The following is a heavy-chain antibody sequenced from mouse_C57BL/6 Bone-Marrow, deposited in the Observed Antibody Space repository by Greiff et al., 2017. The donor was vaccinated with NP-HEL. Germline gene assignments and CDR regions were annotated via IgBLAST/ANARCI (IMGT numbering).Heavy chain of an antibody. CDR2: IDPSDSYT. CDR1: GYTFTSYW. Sequence: VQLQQPGAELVMPGASVKLSCKASGYTFTSYWMHWVKQRPGQGLEWIGEIDPSDSYTNYNQKFKGKSTLTVDKSSSTAYMQLSSLTSEDSAVYYGARIGAITTESRGGFDYWGQGTTLTVSS. CDR3: ARIGAITTESRGGFDY. D-gene: IGHD1-1*01. J-gene: IGHJ2*01. V-gene: IGHV1-69*01.